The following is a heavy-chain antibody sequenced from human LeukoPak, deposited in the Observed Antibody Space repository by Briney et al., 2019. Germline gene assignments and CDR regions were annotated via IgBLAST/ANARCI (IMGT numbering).Heavy chain of an antibody. CDR2: ISYDGSNK. CDR3: ARGGGSSGANNWFDP. Sequence: GGSLRLSCAASGFTLSSYAMHWVRQAPGKGLEWVAVISYDGSNKYYADSVKGRFTISRDNSKNTLYLQMNSLRAEDTAVYYCARGGGSSGANNWFDPWGQGTLVTVSS. V-gene: IGHV3-30*01. CDR1: GFTLSSYA. D-gene: IGHD3-22*01. J-gene: IGHJ5*02.